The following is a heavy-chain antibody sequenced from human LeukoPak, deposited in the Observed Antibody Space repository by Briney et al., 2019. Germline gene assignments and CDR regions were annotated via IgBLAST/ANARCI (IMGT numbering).Heavy chain of an antibody. Sequence: SETLSLTCTVSGGYISGYCWSWIRQPPGKGLEWIGYIYYSGSTNYNPSLKSRVSISVDTSKNQFSLKLSSVTAADTAVYYCARDRGGLTIDYWGQGTLVTVSS. CDR3: ARDRGGLTIDY. J-gene: IGHJ4*02. CDR1: GGYISGYC. D-gene: IGHD1-20*01. CDR2: IYYSGST. V-gene: IGHV4-59*01.